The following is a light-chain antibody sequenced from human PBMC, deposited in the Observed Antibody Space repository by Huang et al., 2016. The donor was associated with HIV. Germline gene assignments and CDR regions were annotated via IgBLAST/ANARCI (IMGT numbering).Light chain of an antibody. J-gene: IGKJ2*01. CDR2: DTS. CDR1: QSVSSY. Sequence: ELVLTQSPATLSLSPGLRATLSRRASQSVSSYLAWYQQKPGQAPRLIIYDTSKRATGVPARFSGSGSRTDFTLTINRLEPEDFAVYYCQQHSNWPLLGQGTKLEI. V-gene: IGKV3-11*01. CDR3: QQHSNWPL.